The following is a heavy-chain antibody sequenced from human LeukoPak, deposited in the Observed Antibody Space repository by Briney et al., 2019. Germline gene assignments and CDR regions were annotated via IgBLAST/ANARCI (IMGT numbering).Heavy chain of an antibody. J-gene: IGHJ3*02. CDR2: ISSSGDST. D-gene: IGHD2-2*01. Sequence: GGSLRLSCAASGFTFSSYVMHWVRQVPGKGLEYVSAISSSGDSTYYANSVKGRFAISRDNSKNTLYLQMGSLRAEDTAVYYCARDLWDIVVVPAATFPFDAFDIWGQGTMVTVSS. CDR3: ARDLWDIVVVPAATFPFDAFDI. CDR1: GFTFSSYV. V-gene: IGHV3-64*01.